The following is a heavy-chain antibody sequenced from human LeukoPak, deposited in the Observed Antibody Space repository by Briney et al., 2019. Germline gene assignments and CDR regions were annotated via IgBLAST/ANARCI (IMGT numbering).Heavy chain of an antibody. CDR2: INHSGST. D-gene: IGHD6-13*01. Sequence: SETLSLTCAVYGGSFSGYYWSWIRQPPGKGLEWIGEINHSGSTNYNPPLKSRVTISVDTSKNQFSLKLSSVTAADTAVYYCASGRAAAGVSGADYWGQGTWSPSPQ. CDR1: GGSFSGYY. CDR3: ASGRAAAGVSGADY. J-gene: IGHJ4*02. V-gene: IGHV4-34*01.